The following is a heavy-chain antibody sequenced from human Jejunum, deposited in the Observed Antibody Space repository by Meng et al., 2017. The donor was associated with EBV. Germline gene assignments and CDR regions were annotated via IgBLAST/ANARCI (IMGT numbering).Heavy chain of an antibody. Sequence: QVQLVESGSEWKDAGASVKVSCKASGYPFTSYSMNWVRQAPGQGLEWMGYIQFNTGNPIYAQGFTGRFVFYWDTSASTAYLQISSLKAEDTDIYYCARDRRSGSYDYWGQGTLVTVSS. CDR2: IQFNTGNP. V-gene: IGHV7-4-1*02. J-gene: IGHJ4*02. D-gene: IGHD1-26*01. CDR1: GYPFTSYS. CDR3: ARDRRSGSYDY.